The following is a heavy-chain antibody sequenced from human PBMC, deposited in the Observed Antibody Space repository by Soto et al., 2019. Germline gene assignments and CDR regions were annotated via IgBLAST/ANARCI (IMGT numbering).Heavy chain of an antibody. J-gene: IGHJ5*02. Sequence: GGSLRLSCAASGFTFSSYWMHWVRQAPGKGLVWVSRINSDGSSTSYADSVKGQFTISRDNAKNTLYLQMNSLRAEDTAVYYCVRKEDYDFWSGLDLWGQGTLVTVSS. CDR3: VRKEDYDFWSGLDL. CDR1: GFTFSSYW. CDR2: INSDGSST. D-gene: IGHD3-3*01. V-gene: IGHV3-74*01.